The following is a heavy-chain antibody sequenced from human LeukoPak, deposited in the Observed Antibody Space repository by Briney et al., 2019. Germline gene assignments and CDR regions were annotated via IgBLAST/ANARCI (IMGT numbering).Heavy chain of an antibody. J-gene: IGHJ3*02. CDR3: ARHVLLWFGELFPGAFDI. D-gene: IGHD3-10*01. V-gene: IGHV4-34*01. CDR1: GGSFSGYY. Sequence: PSETLSLTCAVYGGSFSGYYWSWIRQPPGKGLEWIGEINHSGSTNYNPSLKSRVTISVDTSKNQFSLKLSSVTAADTAVYYCARHVLLWFGELFPGAFDIWGQGTMVTVSS. CDR2: INHSGST.